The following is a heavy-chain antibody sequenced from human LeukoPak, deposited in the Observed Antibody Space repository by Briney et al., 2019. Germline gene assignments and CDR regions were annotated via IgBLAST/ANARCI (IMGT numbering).Heavy chain of an antibody. J-gene: IGHJ1*01. CDR3: ARRGYSYGQEYFQH. CDR2: ISSSSSYI. CDR1: GFTFSSYS. D-gene: IGHD5-18*01. V-gene: IGHV3-21*01. Sequence: PGASLRLSCAASGFTFSSYSMNWVRQAPGKGLEWVSSISSSSSYIYYADSVKGRFTISRDNAKNSLYLQMNSLRAEDTAVYYCARRGYSYGQEYFQHWGQGTLVTVSS.